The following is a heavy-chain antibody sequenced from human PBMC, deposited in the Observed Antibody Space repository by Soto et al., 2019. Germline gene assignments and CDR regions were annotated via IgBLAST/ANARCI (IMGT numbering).Heavy chain of an antibody. V-gene: IGHV3-23*01. CDR2: ISGSGGST. D-gene: IGHD3-10*01. CDR3: AKDRGVRGVLYGMDV. CDR1: GFTFSSYA. J-gene: IGHJ6*02. Sequence: VGSLRLSCAASGFTFSSYAMSWVRQAPGKGLEWVSAISGSGGSTYYADSVKGRFTISRDNSKNTLYLQMNSLRAEDTAVYYCAKDRGVRGVLYGMDVWGQGTTVTVSS.